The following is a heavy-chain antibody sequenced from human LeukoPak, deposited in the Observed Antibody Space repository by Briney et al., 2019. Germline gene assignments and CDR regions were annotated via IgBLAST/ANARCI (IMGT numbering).Heavy chain of an antibody. J-gene: IGHJ4*02. CDR1: GFTFSNYW. D-gene: IGHD3-10*01. Sequence: PGGSLRLSCAASGFTFSNYWMSWARQVPGKGLEWVANIKEDGSAQDYVDSVRGRFTISRDNAKNSVYLQMNSLRVEDTAVYYCASRESSMARSHWGQGTLVTVSS. V-gene: IGHV3-7*01. CDR3: ASRESSMARSH. CDR2: IKEDGSAQ.